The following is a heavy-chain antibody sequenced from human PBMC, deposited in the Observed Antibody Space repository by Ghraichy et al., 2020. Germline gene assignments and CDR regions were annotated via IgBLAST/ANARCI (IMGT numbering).Heavy chain of an antibody. CDR2: ISYDGSNK. CDR3: AKLLGYYYDSSGYYRDDAFDI. D-gene: IGHD3-22*01. V-gene: IGHV3-30*18. J-gene: IGHJ3*02. CDR1: GFTFSSYG. Sequence: GGSLRLSCAASGFTFSSYGMHWVRQAPGKGLEWVAVISYDGSNKYYADSVKGRFTISRDNSKNTLYLQMNSLRAEDTAVYYCAKLLGYYYDSSGYYRDDAFDIWGQGTMVTVSS.